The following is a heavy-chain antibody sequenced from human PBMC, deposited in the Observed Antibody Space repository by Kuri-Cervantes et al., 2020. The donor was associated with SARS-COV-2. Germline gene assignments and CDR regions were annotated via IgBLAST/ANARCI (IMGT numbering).Heavy chain of an antibody. CDR1: GGSISSSSYY. Sequence: SETLSLTCTVSGGSISSSSYYWGWIRQPPGKGLEWIGSIYYSGSTYYNPSLKSRVTISVDTSKNQFSLKLSSVTAADTAVYYCASIPLLDFWCGSKAGEANDYWGQGTLVTVSS. V-gene: IGHV4-39*07. CDR3: ASIPLLDFWCGSKAGEANDY. CDR2: IYYSGST. D-gene: IGHD3-3*01. J-gene: IGHJ4*02.